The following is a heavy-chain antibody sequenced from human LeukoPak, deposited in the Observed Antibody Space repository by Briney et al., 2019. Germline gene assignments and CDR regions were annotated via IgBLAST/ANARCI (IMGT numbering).Heavy chain of an antibody. CDR3: ARGYCTNGVCYKGYYFDY. V-gene: IGHV4-4*07. CDR1: GGSISSYY. J-gene: IGHJ4*02. D-gene: IGHD2-8*01. Sequence: MPSETLSLTCTVSGGSISSYYWSWIRQPAGKGLEWIGRICTSGSTNYNPSLKSRVTMSVDTSKNQFSLKLSSVTAADTAVYYCARGYCTNGVCYKGYYFDYWGQGTLVTVSS. CDR2: ICTSGST.